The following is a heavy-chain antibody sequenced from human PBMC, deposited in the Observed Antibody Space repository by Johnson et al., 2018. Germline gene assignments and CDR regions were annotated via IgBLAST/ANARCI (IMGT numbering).Heavy chain of an antibody. Sequence: QVQLQESGPGLVKPSETLSLTCTVSGGSISSYYWSWIRQPPGKGLEWIGYIYYSGSTNYNPSLKSRVTISVDTSKNQFSLKLTSVTAADTAVCYCARYYYGSGRAGGCHCGMDGWGQGTTVTSSS. CDR2: IYYSGST. J-gene: IGHJ6*02. CDR1: GGSISSYY. V-gene: IGHV4-59*01. CDR3: ARYYYGSGRAGGCHCGMDG. D-gene: IGHD3-10*01.